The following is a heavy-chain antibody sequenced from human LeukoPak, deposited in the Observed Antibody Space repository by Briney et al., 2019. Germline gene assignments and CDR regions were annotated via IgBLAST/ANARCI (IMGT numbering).Heavy chain of an antibody. CDR3: ATTVVVVGGFDY. J-gene: IGHJ4*02. D-gene: IGHD2-15*01. CDR1: GYTFTSYG. Sequence: ASVKVSCKASGYTFTSYGISWVRQAPGQGLEWMGWINPNSGGTNYAQKFQGRVTMTEDTSTDTAYMELSSLRSEDTAVYYCATTVVVVGGFDYWGQGTLVTVSS. V-gene: IGHV1-18*01. CDR2: INPNSGGT.